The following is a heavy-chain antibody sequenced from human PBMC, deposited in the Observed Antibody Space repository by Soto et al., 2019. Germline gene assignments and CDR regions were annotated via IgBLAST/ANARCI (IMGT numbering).Heavy chain of an antibody. V-gene: IGHV3-21*01. CDR3: ARDLSPIVYGMDV. J-gene: IGHJ6*02. CDR2: ISSSSSYI. Sequence: PVGTMSVSCATAGFTCSSYSMNWVRQAPGKGLEWVSSISSSSSYIYYADSVKGRFTISRDNAKNSLYLQMNSLRAEDTAVYYCARDLSPIVYGMDVWGQGTTVTVSS. CDR1: GFTCSSYS. D-gene: IGHD3-16*02.